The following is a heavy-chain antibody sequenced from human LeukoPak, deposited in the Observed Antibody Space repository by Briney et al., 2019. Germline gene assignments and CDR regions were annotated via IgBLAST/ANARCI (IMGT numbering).Heavy chain of an antibody. CDR3: AREAGTAMAPFDY. V-gene: IGHV1-46*01. CDR1: GYTFTSYY. CDR2: INPSGGST. J-gene: IGHJ4*02. Sequence: APVKVSCKASGYTFTSYYIHWVRQAPGQGLEWMGIINPSGGSTSYAQKFQGRVTMTRDTSTSTVYMELSSLRSEDTAVYYCAREAGTAMAPFDYWGQGTLVTVSS. D-gene: IGHD5-18*01.